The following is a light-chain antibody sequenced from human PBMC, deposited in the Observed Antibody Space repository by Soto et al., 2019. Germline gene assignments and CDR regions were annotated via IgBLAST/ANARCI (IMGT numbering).Light chain of an antibody. CDR3: SSYTSSSIEYV. Sequence: QSALTQPASVSAYPGQSITISCTGTSSDVGGYNYVSWYQQHPGKAPKLMIYEVSNRPSGVSNRCSGSKSGNTASLTISGLQAEDEADYYCSSYTSSSIEYVFGTGTKVTVI. V-gene: IGLV2-14*01. CDR2: EVS. CDR1: SSDVGGYNY. J-gene: IGLJ1*01.